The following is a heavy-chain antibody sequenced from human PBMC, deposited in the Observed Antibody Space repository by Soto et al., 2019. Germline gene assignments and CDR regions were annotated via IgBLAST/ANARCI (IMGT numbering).Heavy chain of an antibody. D-gene: IGHD2-2*01. CDR3: ARDVVVVVPAAIDGSNYYYYYGMDV. CDR2: IIPIFGTA. J-gene: IGHJ6*02. Sequence: SVKVSCKASGGTFSSYAISWVRQAPGQGLEWMGGIIPIFGTANYAQQFQGRVTITADKSPSTAYMEPSSLRSEDTAVYYCARDVVVVVPAAIDGSNYYYYYGMDVRG. V-gene: IGHV1-69*06. CDR1: GGTFSSYA.